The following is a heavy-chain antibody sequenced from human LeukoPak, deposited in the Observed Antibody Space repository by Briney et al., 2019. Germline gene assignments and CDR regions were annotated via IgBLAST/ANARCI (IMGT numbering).Heavy chain of an antibody. D-gene: IGHD2-2*01. Sequence: PSETLSLTCTVSGGSISSGGYYWSWIRQHPGKGLEWIGYIYYSGSTYYNPSLKSRVTISVDTSKNQFSLKLSSVTAADTAVYYCAREGRYCSSTSCSRDAFDIWGQGTMVTVSS. CDR3: AREGRYCSSTSCSRDAFDI. CDR2: IYYSGST. CDR1: GGSISSGGYY. J-gene: IGHJ3*02. V-gene: IGHV4-31*03.